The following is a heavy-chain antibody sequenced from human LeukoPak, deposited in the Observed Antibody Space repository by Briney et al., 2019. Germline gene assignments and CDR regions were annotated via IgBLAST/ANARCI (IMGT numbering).Heavy chain of an antibody. J-gene: IGHJ4*02. CDR2: ISGSGGRDST. D-gene: IGHD6-13*01. V-gene: IGHV3-23*01. CDR1: GFTFSRIA. Sequence: PGGSLTLSCAASGFTFSRIAMSWVRQAPGKGLEWVSCISGSGGRDSTYYADSVKGRFTISRDKSKNTVYLEMNSLRAEDTAVNYCADGYSEYTSSWFDYWGQGTLVTVSS. CDR3: ADGYSEYTSSWFDY.